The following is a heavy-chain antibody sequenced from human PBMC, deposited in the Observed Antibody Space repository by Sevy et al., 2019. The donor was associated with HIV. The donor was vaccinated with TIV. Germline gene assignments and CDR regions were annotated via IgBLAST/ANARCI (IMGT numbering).Heavy chain of an antibody. Sequence: GGSLRLSCAASGFDFGDYSMNWVRQAPGKGLEWVSYISSRSDRIYYADSVKGRFTISRDNAKNSLFLQMNSLRVEDTAGYYCASVAIVTPSWGQGTLVTVSS. CDR3: ASVAIVTPS. V-gene: IGHV3-48*01. CDR2: ISSRSDRI. J-gene: IGHJ5*02. CDR1: GFDFGDYS. D-gene: IGHD1-26*01.